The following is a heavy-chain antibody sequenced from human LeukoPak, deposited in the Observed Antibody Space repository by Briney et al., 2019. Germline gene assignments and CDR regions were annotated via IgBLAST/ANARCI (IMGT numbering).Heavy chain of an antibody. CDR3: ARDHDYYGSGSYYGYDAFDI. CDR2: IYYSGST. V-gene: IGHV4-39*02. J-gene: IGHJ3*02. D-gene: IGHD3-10*01. Sequence: SETLSLTCTVSGGSISSSSYYWGWIRQPPGKGLEWIGSIYYSGSTYYNPSLKSRVTISVDTSKNQFSLKLSSVTAADTAVYYCARDHDYYGSGSYYGYDAFDIWGQGTMVTVSS. CDR1: GGSISSSSYY.